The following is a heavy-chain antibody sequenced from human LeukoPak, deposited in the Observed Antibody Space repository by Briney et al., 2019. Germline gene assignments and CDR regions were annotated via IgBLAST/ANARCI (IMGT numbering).Heavy chain of an antibody. Sequence: GESLKITCKGSGYRFTSYWISWVRQMPGKGLEWMGRIDPSDSYTNYSPSFQGHVTISADKSISTAYLQWSSLKASDTAMYYCARGFWSGYYTRDYWGQGTLVTVSS. J-gene: IGHJ4*02. CDR3: ARGFWSGYYTRDY. D-gene: IGHD3-3*01. V-gene: IGHV5-10-1*01. CDR1: GYRFTSYW. CDR2: IDPSDSYT.